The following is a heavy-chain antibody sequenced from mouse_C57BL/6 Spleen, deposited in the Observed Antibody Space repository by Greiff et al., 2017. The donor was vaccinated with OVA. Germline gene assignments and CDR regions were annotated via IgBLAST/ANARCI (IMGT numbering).Heavy chain of an antibody. CDR2: ISDGGSYT. Sequence: EVMLVESGGGLVKPGGSLKLSCAASGFTFSSYAMSWVRQTPEKRLEWVATISDGGSYTYYPDNVKGRFTISRDNAKNNLYLQMSHLKSEDTAMYYCARDGDYYGSSSFYAMGYWGQGTSVTVSS. V-gene: IGHV5-4*01. J-gene: IGHJ4*01. CDR1: GFTFSSYA. D-gene: IGHD1-1*01. CDR3: ARDGDYYGSSSFYAMGY.